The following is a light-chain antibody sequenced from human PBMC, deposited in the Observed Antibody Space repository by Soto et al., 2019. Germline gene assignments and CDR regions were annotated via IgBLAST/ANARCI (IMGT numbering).Light chain of an antibody. Sequence: DIQMTQSPSSLSASVGDRVTITWRASQSISSSLNWYQQKPGKAPKLLIYAASSLQSGVPSRFSGSGSRRDCTLTISSLQPEDCATYYCEQRYRTPLTFGPGKKGDIK. V-gene: IGKV1-39*01. CDR2: AAS. J-gene: IGKJ3*01. CDR3: EQRYRTPLT. CDR1: QSISSS.